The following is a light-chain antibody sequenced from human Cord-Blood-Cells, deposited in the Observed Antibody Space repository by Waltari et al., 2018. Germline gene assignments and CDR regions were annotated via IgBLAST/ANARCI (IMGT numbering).Light chain of an antibody. J-gene: IGLJ2*01. Sequence: SALPPPAYVSGSPGQSITTSGTGTSNHAGGYDFVLWYQQHPGKAPKLMIYDVSNRPSGVSNRFSGSKSGNTASLTISGLQAEDAADYYCSSYTSSSTVVFGGGTKLTVL. CDR2: DVS. CDR1: SNHAGGYDF. CDR3: SSYTSSSTVV. V-gene: IGLV2-14*01.